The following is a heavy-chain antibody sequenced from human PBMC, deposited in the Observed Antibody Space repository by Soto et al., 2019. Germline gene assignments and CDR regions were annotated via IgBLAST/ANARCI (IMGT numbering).Heavy chain of an antibody. CDR3: ARDPSYFFDSSGYPRWFDP. CDR2: ISSGSTYI. CDR1: GISFSRSS. D-gene: IGHD3-22*01. J-gene: IGHJ5*02. Sequence: EMQLVESGGGLVKPGGSLRLSCAASGISFSRSSMNWVRQAPAKGLEWVSSISSGSTYIYYADSVKGRFTISRDNANNSLYLQMNSLRAEDTAVYYCARDPSYFFDSSGYPRWFDPWGQGTLVTVSS. V-gene: IGHV3-21*06.